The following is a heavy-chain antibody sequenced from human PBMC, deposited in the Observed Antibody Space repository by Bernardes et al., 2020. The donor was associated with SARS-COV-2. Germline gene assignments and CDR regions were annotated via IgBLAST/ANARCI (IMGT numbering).Heavy chain of an antibody. D-gene: IGHD6-13*01. CDR3: AKTGEGSSWYPDYFDY. CDR2: ISGSGGST. CDR1: GFTFSSYA. V-gene: IGHV3-23*01. J-gene: IGHJ4*02. Sequence: GGSLRLSCAASGFTFSSYAMSWVRQAPGKGLEWVSAISGSGGSTYYADSVKGRFTISRDNSKNTLYLQMNSLRAEDTAVYYCAKTGEGSSWYPDYFDYWGQGTLVTVSS.